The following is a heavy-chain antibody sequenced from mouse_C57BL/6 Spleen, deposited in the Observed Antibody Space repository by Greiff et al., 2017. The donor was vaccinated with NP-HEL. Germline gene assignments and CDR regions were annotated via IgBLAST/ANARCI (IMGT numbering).Heavy chain of an antibody. Sequence: EVQLMESGPELVKPGASVQIPCKASGYTFTDYDMGWVQQRHGKSLEWIGDINPNNGDTYYNEKFKGKATMTVDKSSSTAYMELRSLTSEDTAVYYCARDSNYAWFAYWGQGTLVTVSA. CDR3: ARDSNYAWFAY. V-gene: IGHV1-18*01. CDR2: INPNNGDT. CDR1: GYTFTDYD. D-gene: IGHD2-5*01. J-gene: IGHJ3*01.